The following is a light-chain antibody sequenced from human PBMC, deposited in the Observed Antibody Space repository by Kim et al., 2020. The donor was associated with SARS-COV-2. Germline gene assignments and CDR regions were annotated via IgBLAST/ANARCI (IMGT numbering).Light chain of an antibody. Sequence: QRITISCTGSSSNIGAGYGVHWYRQLPGTAPKLVIYNNNNRPSGVPDRFSGSNAGTSASLVITGLQAEDEADYYCQSFDSRLTGSVFGGGTQLTVL. CDR2: NNN. CDR1: SSNIGAGYG. J-gene: IGLJ3*02. CDR3: QSFDSRLTGSV. V-gene: IGLV1-40*01.